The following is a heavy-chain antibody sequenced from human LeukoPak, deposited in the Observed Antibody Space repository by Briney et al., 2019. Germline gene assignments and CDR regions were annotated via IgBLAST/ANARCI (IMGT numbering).Heavy chain of an antibody. Sequence: PSETLSLTCTVSGGSISSYYWSWIRQPPGKGLEWIGDIYYSGSTNYNPSLKSRVTISVDTSKNQFSLKLSSVTAADTAVYYCARGMASSGYYYDAFDIWGQGTMVTVSS. D-gene: IGHD3-22*01. CDR1: GGSISSYY. CDR3: ARGMASSGYYYDAFDI. J-gene: IGHJ3*02. CDR2: IYYSGST. V-gene: IGHV4-59*01.